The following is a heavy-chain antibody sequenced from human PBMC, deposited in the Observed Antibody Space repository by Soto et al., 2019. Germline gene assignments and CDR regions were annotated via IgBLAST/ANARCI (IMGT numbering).Heavy chain of an antibody. CDR2: ISPYNGDT. D-gene: IGHD2-15*01. CDR1: GYTFTTYG. Sequence: QVQLVQSGAEVKRPGASLKVSCKASGYTFTTYGFNWVRQAPGQGLEWMGWISPYNGDTNYAQNLQGRVTLTTDTSTSTAYMELRTLTSDDTAVYYCARTPRAQMIVLEAATRFDYWGQGTLVTVSS. V-gene: IGHV1-18*04. J-gene: IGHJ4*02. CDR3: ARTPRAQMIVLEAATRFDY.